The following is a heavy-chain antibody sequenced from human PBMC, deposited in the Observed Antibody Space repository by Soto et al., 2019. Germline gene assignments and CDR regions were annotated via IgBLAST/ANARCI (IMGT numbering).Heavy chain of an antibody. CDR3: ARHLGRRDLDY. J-gene: IGHJ4*02. V-gene: IGHV5-51*01. Sequence: PGESLKISCKASGYSFTTYWIGWARQMPGKGLEWLGIIYPDDSDTRYSPSFQGQVTISADKSINTAYLQWSSLKASDTAMYYCARHLGRRDLDYWGQGTLVTAPQ. CDR2: IYPDDSDT. CDR1: GYSFTTYW.